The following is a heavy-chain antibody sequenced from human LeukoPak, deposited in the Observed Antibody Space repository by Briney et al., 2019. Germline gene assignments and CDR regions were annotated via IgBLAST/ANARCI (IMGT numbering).Heavy chain of an antibody. D-gene: IGHD3-3*01. V-gene: IGHV3-48*01. CDR2: ISSSSSTI. Sequence: GGSLRLSCAASGFTFSSYSMNWVRQAPGKGLEWVSYISSSSSTIYSTDSVKGRFTISRDNSKNTLYLQMNSLRPEDTAVYYCAGHFGAWHYFDYWGQGTLVTVS. CDR3: AGHFGAWHYFDY. CDR1: GFTFSSYS. J-gene: IGHJ4*02.